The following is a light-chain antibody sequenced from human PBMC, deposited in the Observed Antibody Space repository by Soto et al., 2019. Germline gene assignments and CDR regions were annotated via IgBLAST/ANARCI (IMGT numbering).Light chain of an antibody. CDR3: QQYGISPT. CDR1: HSVSSNY. J-gene: IGKJ1*01. CDR2: DVS. Sequence: EIVLTQSPGTLSLSPGERATLSCRSSHSVSSNYLAWYQHKPGQAPRLLIYDVSSRATGIPDRFSGSGSGTNFTLTISRLEPVDFAVYYCQQYGISPTFGQGTKMDIK. V-gene: IGKV3-20*01.